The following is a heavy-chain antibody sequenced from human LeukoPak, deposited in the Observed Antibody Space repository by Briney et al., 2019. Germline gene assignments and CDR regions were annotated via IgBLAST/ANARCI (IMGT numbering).Heavy chain of an antibody. CDR1: GFTFSSYS. J-gene: IGHJ3*02. V-gene: IGHV3-48*01. CDR2: ISSSSSTI. D-gene: IGHD6-13*01. Sequence: GGSLRLSCAASGFTFSSYSMNWVRQAPGKGLEWVSYISSSSSTIYYADSVKGRFTISRDNAENSLYLQMNSLRAEDTAVYYCASIIAALDAFDIWGQGTMVTVSS. CDR3: ASIIAALDAFDI.